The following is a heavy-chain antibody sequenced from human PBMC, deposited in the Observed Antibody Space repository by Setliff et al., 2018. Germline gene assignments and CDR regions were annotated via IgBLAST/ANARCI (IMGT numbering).Heavy chain of an antibody. CDR2: IYYRGDT. CDR1: GASLNSGTYY. J-gene: IGHJ4*02. V-gene: IGHV4-39*01. Sequence: PSETLSLTCTVSGASLNSGTYYWGWIRQPPGKGLEWIGRIYYRGDTYYNPSLKGRLTISVDTSKNQFSLKLNSVTAADTAVYYCARTGTYRYFDYWGRGTLVTVSS. CDR3: ARTGTYRYFDY. D-gene: IGHD1-1*01.